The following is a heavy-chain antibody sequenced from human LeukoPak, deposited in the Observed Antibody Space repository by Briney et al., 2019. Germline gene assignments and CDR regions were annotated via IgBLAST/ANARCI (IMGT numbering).Heavy chain of an antibody. Sequence: SETLSLTCTVSGGSISSYYWSWIRQPPGKGLEWIGYIYYSGSTNYNPSLKSRVTISVDTSKNQFSLKLSSVTAADTAVYYCARRIRGAAAGTHSGYYYYYMDVWGKGTTVTISS. D-gene: IGHD6-13*01. V-gene: IGHV4-59*01. CDR1: GGSISSYY. CDR3: ARRIRGAAAGTHSGYYYYYMDV. J-gene: IGHJ6*03. CDR2: IYYSGST.